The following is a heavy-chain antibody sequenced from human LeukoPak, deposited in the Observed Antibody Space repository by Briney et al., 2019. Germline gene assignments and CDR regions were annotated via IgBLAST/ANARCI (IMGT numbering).Heavy chain of an antibody. Sequence: SETLSLTCTVSGGSISSDDYYWSWIRQHPGKGLEWIGYIYYSGSTYYNPSLKSRVTISVDTSKNQFSLKLSSVTAADTAVYYRATSRSPGTYRVYWGQGTLVTVSS. J-gene: IGHJ4*02. D-gene: IGHD3-16*01. CDR2: IYYSGST. V-gene: IGHV4-31*03. CDR1: GGSISSDDYY. CDR3: ATSRSPGTYRVY.